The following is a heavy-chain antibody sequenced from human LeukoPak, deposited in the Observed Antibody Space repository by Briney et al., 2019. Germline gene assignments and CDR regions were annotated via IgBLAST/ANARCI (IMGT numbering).Heavy chain of an antibody. CDR2: ISWNSGSI. Sequence: AGGSLRISCAASGFTLGAFAMDWVRQAPGKGREWVSGISWNSGSIGYADSVKGRFTISRDNAKNSLYLQMNSLRAEDTALYYCAKGGGGGYGYYFDYWGQGTLVTVSS. CDR3: AKGGGGGYGYYFDY. J-gene: IGHJ4*02. D-gene: IGHD3-22*01. CDR1: GFTLGAFA. V-gene: IGHV3-9*01.